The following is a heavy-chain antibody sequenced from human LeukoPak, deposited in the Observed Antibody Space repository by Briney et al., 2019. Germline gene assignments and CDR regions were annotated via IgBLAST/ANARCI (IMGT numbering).Heavy chain of an antibody. D-gene: IGHD6-19*01. CDR1: GYTLTELS. CDR2: FDPEDGET. J-gene: IGHJ6*02. V-gene: IGHV1-24*01. CDR3: ATGRSLSSGWRLYYCYYGMDV. Sequence: GASVKVSCKVSGYTLTELSMHWVRQAPGKGLEWMGGFDPEDGETIYAQKLQGRVTMTEDTSTVTAYVELSSLRSEDTAVYYCATGRSLSSGWRLYYCYYGMDVWGQGTTVTVSS.